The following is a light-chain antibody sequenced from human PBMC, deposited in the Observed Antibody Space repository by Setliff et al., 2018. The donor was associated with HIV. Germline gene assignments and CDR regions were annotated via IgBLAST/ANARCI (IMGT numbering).Light chain of an antibody. CDR1: SSDVGNYNY. CDR2: DVS. V-gene: IGLV2-14*01. CDR3: SSYTGRSTFV. Sequence: TQPASVSGSPGQSITISCTGISSDVGNYNYVSWYQEHPGKAPKLMIYDVSKRPSGVSNRFSGSKSGNTASLTISGLQAEDEADYHCSSYTGRSTFVFGTGTKVTVL. J-gene: IGLJ1*01.